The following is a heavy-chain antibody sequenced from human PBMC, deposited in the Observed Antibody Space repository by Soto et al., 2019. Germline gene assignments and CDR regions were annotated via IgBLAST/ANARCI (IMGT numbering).Heavy chain of an antibody. CDR2: ISSSSSTI. CDR1: GFTFSSYS. CDR3: ARDSGYSSSWVYYYYMDV. Sequence: EVQLVESGGGLVQPGGSLRLSCAASGFTFSSYSMNWVRQAPGKGLEWVSYISSSSSTIYYADSVKGRFTISRDNAKNSLYLQMNSLRAEDTAVYYCARDSGYSSSWVYYYYMDVWGKGTTVTVSS. J-gene: IGHJ6*03. D-gene: IGHD6-13*01. V-gene: IGHV3-48*01.